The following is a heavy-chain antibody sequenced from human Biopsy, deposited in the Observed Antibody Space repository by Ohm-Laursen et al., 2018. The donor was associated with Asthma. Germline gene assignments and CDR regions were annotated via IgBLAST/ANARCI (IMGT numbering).Heavy chain of an antibody. CDR1: GYTFTSYA. J-gene: IGHJ3*02. D-gene: IGHD3-3*01. Sequence: SVKVSCKASGYTFTSYAMHWVRQAPGQRLEWMGWINAGNGNTKYSQKFQGRVTITRDTSASTAYMLLSSLRSEDTAVYYCAKERYYDFWSGYPIWGQGTMVTVSS. CDR2: INAGNGNT. CDR3: AKERYYDFWSGYPI. V-gene: IGHV1-3*01.